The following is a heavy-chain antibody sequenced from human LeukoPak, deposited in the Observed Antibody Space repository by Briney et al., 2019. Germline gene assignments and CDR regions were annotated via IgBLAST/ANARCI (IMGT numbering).Heavy chain of an antibody. CDR1: GFTFSSFG. Sequence: PGGSLRLSCAASGFTFSSFGMYWVRQAPGKGLEWVAVVSYDGSNEYYADSVKGRFTISRDNSKNTVSLQLNSLRAEDTAVYYCATAPPSKVTTRRSDYWGQGTLVTVSS. J-gene: IGHJ4*02. CDR3: ATAPPSKVTTRRSDY. D-gene: IGHD4-17*01. CDR2: VSYDGSNE. V-gene: IGHV3-30*03.